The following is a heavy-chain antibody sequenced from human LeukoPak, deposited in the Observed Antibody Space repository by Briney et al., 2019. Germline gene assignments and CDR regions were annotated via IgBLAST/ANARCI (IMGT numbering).Heavy chain of an antibody. CDR3: ARGIFTGGTYYGF. J-gene: IGHJ4*02. V-gene: IGHV3-30-3*01. CDR2: ISYDGSSK. D-gene: IGHD1-26*01. Sequence: GRSLRLSCAASGFTISTSAMHWVRQAPGKGLEWVAVISYDGSSKNYGDSVKGRFTISRDNSKNTVYLQMNSLRVEDTALYYCARGIFTGGTYYGFWGQGTLVTVSS. CDR1: GFTISTSA.